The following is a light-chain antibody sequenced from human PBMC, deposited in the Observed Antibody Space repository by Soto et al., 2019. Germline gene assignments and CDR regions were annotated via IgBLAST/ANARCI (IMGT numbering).Light chain of an antibody. CDR3: QQYGSSPFT. J-gene: IGKJ3*01. CDR1: QSVNNNY. V-gene: IGKV3-20*01. CDR2: GAS. Sequence: EIVLTQSPGTLALSPGERATLSCRASQSVNNNYLTWYQQKRGQAPRLLIHGASSRATGIPDRFSGSGSGTDFTRNISRLEPEDFAVNYCQQYGSSPFTFGPGTKVGIK.